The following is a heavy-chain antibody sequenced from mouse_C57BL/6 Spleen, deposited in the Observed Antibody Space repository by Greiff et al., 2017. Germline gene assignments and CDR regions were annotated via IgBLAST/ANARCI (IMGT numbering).Heavy chain of an antibody. V-gene: IGHV3-6*01. J-gene: IGHJ1*03. CDR2: ISYDGSN. Sequence: VQLKESGPGLVKPSQSLSLTCSVTGYSITSGYYWNWIRQFPGNKLEWMGYISYDGSNNYNPSLKNRISITRATSKNQFFLKLKSVTTEDTATYYCARGSYWYFDVWGTGTTVTVSA. CDR3: ARGSYWYFDV. CDR1: GYSITSGYY.